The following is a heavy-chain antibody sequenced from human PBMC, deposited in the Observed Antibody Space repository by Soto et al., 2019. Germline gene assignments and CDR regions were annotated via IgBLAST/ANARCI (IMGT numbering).Heavy chain of an antibody. J-gene: IGHJ4*02. CDR3: ARLLQGFYGSNSEYSGFDY. CDR2: IYPGDSDT. V-gene: IGHV5-51*01. D-gene: IGHD4-17*01. CDR1: GYSFTSYW. Sequence: PGESLKISCKGSGYSFTSYWIGWVRQMPGEGLEWMGIIYPGDSDTRYSPSFQGQVTISADKSVSTAYLQWSSLKASDTAMYYCARLLQGFYGSNSEYSGFDYWGQGTLVTVSS.